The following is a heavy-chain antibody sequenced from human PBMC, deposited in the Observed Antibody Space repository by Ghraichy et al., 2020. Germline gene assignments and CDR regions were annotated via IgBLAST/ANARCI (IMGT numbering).Heavy chain of an antibody. J-gene: IGHJ6*02. CDR2: MNPNSGNT. V-gene: IGHV1-8*01. D-gene: IGHD6-13*01. CDR3: AGVVVAAANRYYYYGMDV. CDR1: GYTFTSYD. Sequence: ASVKVSCKASGYTFTSYDINWVRQATGQGLEWMGWMNPNSGNTGYAQKFQGRVTMTRNTSISTAYMELSSLRSEDTAVYYCAGVVVAAANRYYYYGMDVWGQGTTVTVSS.